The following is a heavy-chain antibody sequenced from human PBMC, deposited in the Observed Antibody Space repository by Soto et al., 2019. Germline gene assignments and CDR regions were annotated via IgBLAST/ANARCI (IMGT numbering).Heavy chain of an antibody. CDR3: ARDQTGITTTGGGRIDY. Sequence: VQLVESGGGFVQAGGSLRLSCAASGFTFSSHAMHWVRQAPGKGLECVAIISYDGSNKYYGDSVRGRLTISRDNSKNTIYLQMNSLRAEDTAVYYCARDQTGITTTGGGRIDYWGQGTLVTVSS. CDR1: GFTFSSHA. V-gene: IGHV3-30-3*01. J-gene: IGHJ4*02. CDR2: ISYDGSNK. D-gene: IGHD6-13*01.